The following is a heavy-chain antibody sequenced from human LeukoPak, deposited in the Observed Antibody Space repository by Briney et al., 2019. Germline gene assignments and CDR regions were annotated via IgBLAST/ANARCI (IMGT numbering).Heavy chain of an antibody. CDR1: GGSFSGYY. J-gene: IGHJ4*02. CDR3: ARGDNYDSSGYHPKPSR. CDR2: IKHSGST. V-gene: IGHV4-34*01. D-gene: IGHD3-22*01. Sequence: PETLSLTCAVYGGSFSGYYWSWIRQPPGKGLEWIGEIKHSGSTNYNPSLKSRVTISVDTSKNQFSLKLSSVTAADTAVYYCARGDNYDSSGYHPKPSRWGQGTLVT.